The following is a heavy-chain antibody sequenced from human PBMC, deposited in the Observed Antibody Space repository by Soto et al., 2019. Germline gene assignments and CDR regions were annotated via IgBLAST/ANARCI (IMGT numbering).Heavy chain of an antibody. CDR2: IFWDDDK. J-gene: IGHJ4*02. D-gene: IGHD5-12*01. CDR3: AHRPRGYAYYFDY. V-gene: IGHV2-5*02. Sequence: QITLKESGPTLVKPTQTLTLTCTFSGFSLSTRGVGVAWIRQPPGKALEWLALIFWDDDKWYSPSLKSRLTITEENSKNQVVLTITNMDPVDTATYYSAHRPRGYAYYFDYWGQGTQVTVYS. CDR1: GFSLSTRGVG.